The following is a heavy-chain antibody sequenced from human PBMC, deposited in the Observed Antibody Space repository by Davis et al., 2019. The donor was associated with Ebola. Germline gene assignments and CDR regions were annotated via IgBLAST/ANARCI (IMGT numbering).Heavy chain of an antibody. CDR2: ILPILGIA. V-gene: IGHV1-69*04. D-gene: IGHD2-21*02. CDR1: GGTFSSYA. Sequence: AASVKVSCKASGGTFSSYAISWVRQAPGQGLEWMGRILPILGIANYAQKFQGRVTITADKSTSTAYMELSSLRSEDTAVYYCARGYSPKCRGGDCVNDFWGQGTLVTVST. J-gene: IGHJ4*02. CDR3: ARGYSPKCRGGDCVNDF.